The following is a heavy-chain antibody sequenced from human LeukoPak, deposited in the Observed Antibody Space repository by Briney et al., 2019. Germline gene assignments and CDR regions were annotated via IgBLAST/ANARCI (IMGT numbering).Heavy chain of an antibody. J-gene: IGHJ5*02. D-gene: IGHD1-7*01. Sequence: PSETLSLTCTVSGGSISSGGYYWSWIRQPPGKGLEWIGYIYHSGSTYYNPSLKSRVTISVDRSKNQFSLKLSSVTAADTAVYYCARDFGGELMNPRGQGTLVTVSS. CDR2: IYHSGST. CDR1: GGSISSGGYY. V-gene: IGHV4-30-2*01. CDR3: ARDFGGELMNP.